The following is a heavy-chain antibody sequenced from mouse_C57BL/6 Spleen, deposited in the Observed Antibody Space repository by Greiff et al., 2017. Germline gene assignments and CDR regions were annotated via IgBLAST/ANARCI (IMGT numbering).Heavy chain of an antibody. CDR1: GYTFTSYW. D-gene: IGHD2-3*01. J-gene: IGHJ2*01. CDR2: IDPSDSYT. V-gene: IGHV1-50*01. Sequence: QQSCKASGYTFTSYWMQWVKQRPGQGLEWIGEIDPSDSYTNYNQKFKGKATLTVDTSSSTAYMQLSSLTSEDSAVYYCARGERWLPFDYWGQGTTLTVSS. CDR3: ARGERWLPFDY.